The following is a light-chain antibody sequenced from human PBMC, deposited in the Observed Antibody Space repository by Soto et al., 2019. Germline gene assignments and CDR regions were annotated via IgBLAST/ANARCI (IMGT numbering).Light chain of an antibody. CDR3: TSYTTNTALV. V-gene: IGLV2-14*01. J-gene: IGLJ1*01. CDR2: EVS. Sequence: QSALTQPASVSGSPGQSITISCTGTSSDVVTYNFVSWYQHHPGKAPKLIIYEVSNRPSGISDRFSGSKSGSTASLTISGLQAEDEADYHCTSYTTNTALVFGTGTKVTVL. CDR1: SSDVVTYNF.